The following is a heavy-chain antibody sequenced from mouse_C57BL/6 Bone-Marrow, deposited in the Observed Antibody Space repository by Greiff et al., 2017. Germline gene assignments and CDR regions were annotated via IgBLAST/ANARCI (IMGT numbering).Heavy chain of an antibody. CDR2: ISDGGSYT. V-gene: IGHV5-4*03. J-gene: IGHJ2*01. CDR1: GFTFSSYA. CDR3: ARGFFDY. Sequence: EVKLVESGGGLVKPGGSLKLSCAASGFTFSSYAMSWVRQTPEKRLEWVATISDGGSYTYYPDNVKGRFTISRDNAKNNLYLQMSHLKSEDTAMYYSARGFFDYWGQGTTLTVSS.